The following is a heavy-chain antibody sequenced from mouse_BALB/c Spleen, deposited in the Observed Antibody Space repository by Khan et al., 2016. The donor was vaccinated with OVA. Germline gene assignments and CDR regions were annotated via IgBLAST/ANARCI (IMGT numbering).Heavy chain of an antibody. CDR3: DRAGRATFSY. D-gene: IGHD3-1*01. Sequence: QIQLVESGPELKKPGETLKISCKASGYTFTDYSIHWVKQAPGKGLQWMGWVNTETGASTYADDFKGRFAFSLDTSASTAYLQFNTLKTEDTATYFNDRAGRATFSYWGQVTLVTVSA. V-gene: IGHV9-2-1*01. J-gene: IGHJ3*01. CDR2: VNTETGAS. CDR1: GYTFTDYS.